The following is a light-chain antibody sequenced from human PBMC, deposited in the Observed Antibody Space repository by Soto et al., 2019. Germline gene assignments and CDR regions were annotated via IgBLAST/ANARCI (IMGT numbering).Light chain of an antibody. J-gene: IGKJ5*01. CDR1: QSISGY. CDR3: QQYNNWPPIT. Sequence: EIVLTQSPATLSLSPGERATLSCRASQSISGYLGWYQQKPGQAPRLLIYADSNRATGIPARFSGSGSGTEFTLTISSLQSEDFAVYYCQQYNNWPPITFGQGTRLEIK. CDR2: ADS. V-gene: IGKV3D-15*01.